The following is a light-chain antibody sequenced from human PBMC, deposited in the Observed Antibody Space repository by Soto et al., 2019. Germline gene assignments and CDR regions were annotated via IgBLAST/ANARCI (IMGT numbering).Light chain of an antibody. CDR3: NSYTSSSTYV. J-gene: IGLJ1*01. CDR2: DVS. CDR1: SSDVGFYNY. Sequence: QSALTQPASVSGSPGQSITISCTGTSSDVGFYNYVSWYQHHPGKVPKVMIYDVSDRPSGVSNRVSGSKSGNTASLTISGLQAEDEADYYCNSYTSSSTYVFGTGTKVTVL. V-gene: IGLV2-14*03.